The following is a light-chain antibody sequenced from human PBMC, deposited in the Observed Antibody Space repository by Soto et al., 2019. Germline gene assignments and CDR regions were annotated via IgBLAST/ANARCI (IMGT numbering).Light chain of an antibody. V-gene: IGLV2-14*01. CDR2: EVS. CDR3: SSYTSSSIDYV. J-gene: IGLJ1*01. CDR1: SSDVGVYNY. Sequence: QSALTQPASVSGSPGQLITISCTGTSSDVGVYNYVSWYQQHPGKAPKLMIYEVSNRPSGVSNRFSGSKSGNTASLTISGLQAEDEADYYCSSYTSSSIDYVFGTGTKLTVL.